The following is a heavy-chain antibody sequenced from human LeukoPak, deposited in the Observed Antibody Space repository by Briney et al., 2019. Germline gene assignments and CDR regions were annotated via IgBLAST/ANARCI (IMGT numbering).Heavy chain of an antibody. CDR3: ARGPAATAIPPPVFFDY. V-gene: IGHV1-69*13. D-gene: IGHD2-21*02. Sequence: SVKVSCKASGGTFSSYAISWVRQAPGQGLEWMGGIIPIFGTANYAQKFQGRVTITADESTSTAYMELSSLRSEDTAVYYCARGPAATAIPPPVFFDYWGQGTLVTVSS. J-gene: IGHJ4*02. CDR2: IIPIFGTA. CDR1: GGTFSSYA.